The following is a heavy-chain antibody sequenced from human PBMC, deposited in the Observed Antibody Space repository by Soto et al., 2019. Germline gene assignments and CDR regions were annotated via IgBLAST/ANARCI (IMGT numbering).Heavy chain of an antibody. J-gene: IGHJ3*02. D-gene: IGHD3-16*01. V-gene: IGHV5-51*01. Sequence: PGESLKISCKGSGYSFTSYWIGWVRQMPGKGLEWMGIIYPGDSDTRYSPSFQGQVTISADKSITTAYLQWSSLKASDTAFYYCARALKDSIMAHHAFDIWGQGTMVT. CDR1: GYSFTSYW. CDR2: IYPGDSDT. CDR3: ARALKDSIMAHHAFDI.